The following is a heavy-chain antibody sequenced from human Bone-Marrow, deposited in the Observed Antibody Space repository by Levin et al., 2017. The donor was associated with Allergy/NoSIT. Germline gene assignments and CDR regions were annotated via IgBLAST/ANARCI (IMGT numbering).Heavy chain of an antibody. CDR1: GFIFSSYS. Sequence: GGSLRLSCAASGFIFSSYSMNWVRQAPGKGLEWLSYISTSSDTIYYADSVKGRFTISRDNAKNSLYLQMNSLRAEDTAVYYCAGFYDVLTTYYISGFDFWGQGTMITVSS. CDR3: AGFYDVLTTYYISGFDF. D-gene: IGHD3-9*01. J-gene: IGHJ3*01. CDR2: ISTSSDTI. V-gene: IGHV3-48*01.